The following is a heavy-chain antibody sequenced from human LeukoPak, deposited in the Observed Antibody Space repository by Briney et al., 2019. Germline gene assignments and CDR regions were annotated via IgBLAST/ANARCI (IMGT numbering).Heavy chain of an antibody. CDR2: MNPNSGNT. Sequence: ASVKVSCKASGYTFTSYDINWVRQATGQGREWMGWMNPNSGNTGYAQKFQGRVTMTTDTSTSTAYMELRSLRSDDTAVYYCARDRWIQLWLDRAFDIWGQGTMVTVSS. CDR1: GYTFTSYD. CDR3: ARDRWIQLWLDRAFDI. D-gene: IGHD5-18*01. V-gene: IGHV1-8*01. J-gene: IGHJ3*02.